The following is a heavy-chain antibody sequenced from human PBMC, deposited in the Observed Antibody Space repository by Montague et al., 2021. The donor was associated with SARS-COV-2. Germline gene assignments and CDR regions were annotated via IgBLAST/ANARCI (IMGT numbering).Heavy chain of an antibody. CDR2: IYFTGNT. Sequence: SETLSLTCSVSGDSISRCYYFWVWIRQPPGLGLEWIGCIYFTGNTYYYPSLRSRVTISIDTSKNHFSLRLGSVTAADSAVFYCARWGLNHAFDIWGLGTMVTVSS. D-gene: IGHD1-14*01. CDR3: ARWGLNHAFDI. V-gene: IGHV4-39*02. J-gene: IGHJ3*02. CDR1: GDSISRCYYF.